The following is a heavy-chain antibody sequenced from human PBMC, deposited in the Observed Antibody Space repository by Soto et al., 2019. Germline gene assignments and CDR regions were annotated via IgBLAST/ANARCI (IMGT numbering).Heavy chain of an antibody. J-gene: IGHJ6*02. CDR1: GFTFSSYA. Sequence: GGSLRLSCAASGFTFSSYAMHWVRQAPGKGLEWVAVISYDGSNKYYAESVKGRFTISRDNSKNTLYLQMNSQRAEDTAVYYCARDRHIVVVPAAIRRPYYYYGMDVWGQGTTVTVSS. CDR2: ISYDGSNK. D-gene: IGHD2-2*01. CDR3: ARDRHIVVVPAAIRRPYYYYGMDV. V-gene: IGHV3-30-3*01.